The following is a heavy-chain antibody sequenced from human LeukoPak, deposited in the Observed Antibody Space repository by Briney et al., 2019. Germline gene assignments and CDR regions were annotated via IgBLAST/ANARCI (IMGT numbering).Heavy chain of an antibody. CDR1: GGSFSGYY. Sequence: PSETLSLTCAVYGGSFSGYYWSWIRQPPGKGLEWIGEINHSGSTNYNPSLKSRVTISVDTSKNQFFLKLSSVTAADTAVYYCARVKGSYDYVWGSYRLEAFDIWGQGTMVTVSS. CDR2: INHSGST. D-gene: IGHD3-16*02. V-gene: IGHV4-34*01. J-gene: IGHJ3*02. CDR3: ARVKGSYDYVWGSYRLEAFDI.